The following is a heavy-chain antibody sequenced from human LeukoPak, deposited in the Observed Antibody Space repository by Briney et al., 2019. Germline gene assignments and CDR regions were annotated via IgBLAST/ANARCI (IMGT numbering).Heavy chain of an antibody. CDR2: IYDRGST. CDR3: AKIEVGRFDP. V-gene: IGHV4-59*11. CDR1: GASISSHY. Sequence: SETLSLTCTVTGASISSHYWCWNRQTPGTGLEWIGDIYDRGSTTYNPSLKSRVSISVDTSRNQFSLNLRSVTAADTAVYYCAKIEVGRFDPWGQGTLVTVSS. D-gene: IGHD1-26*01. J-gene: IGHJ5*02.